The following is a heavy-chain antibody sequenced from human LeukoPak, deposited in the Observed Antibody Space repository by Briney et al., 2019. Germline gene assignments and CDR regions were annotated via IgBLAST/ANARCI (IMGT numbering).Heavy chain of an antibody. D-gene: IGHD4-11*01. V-gene: IGHV4-4*02. J-gene: IGHJ2*01. Sequence: PSGTLSLTCAVSGGSISSSNWWSWVRQPPGKGLEWIGEIYHSGSTNYNPSLKSRVTISVDKSKNQFSLNLSSVTAADTAVYYCARSYRNYVHWYFDLWGRGALVTVSS. CDR3: ARSYRNYVHWYFDL. CDR2: IYHSGST. CDR1: GGSISSSNW.